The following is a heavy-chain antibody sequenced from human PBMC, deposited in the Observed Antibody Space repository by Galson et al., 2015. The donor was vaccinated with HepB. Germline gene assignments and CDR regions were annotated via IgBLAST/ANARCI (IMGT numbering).Heavy chain of an antibody. CDR1: GFTFSNYA. D-gene: IGHD6-13*01. CDR2: ITGGGGGT. V-gene: IGHV3-23*01. CDR3: AKVLMPGTPFYYFDY. J-gene: IGHJ4*02. Sequence: SLRLSCAASGFTFSNYAMSWVRQAPGRGLEWVSIITGGGGGTYYADSVKGRFTISRDNSKNTLYLQMNSLRGEDTAVYYCAKVLMPGTPFYYFDYWGQGTLVTVSS.